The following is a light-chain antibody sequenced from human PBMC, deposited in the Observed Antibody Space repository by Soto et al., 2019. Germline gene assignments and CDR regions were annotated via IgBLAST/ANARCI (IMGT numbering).Light chain of an antibody. CDR1: SSDVGSYNL. V-gene: IGLV2-23*02. Sequence: QSALTQPASVSASPGQSITISCTGTSSDVGSYNLVSWYQHHPGKVPKLMIYEVSKRPSGVSNRFSGSTSGNTASLTISGLQAEDEADYYCCSYVGGSTVFGGGTKLTVL. CDR2: EVS. CDR3: CSYVGGSTV. J-gene: IGLJ3*02.